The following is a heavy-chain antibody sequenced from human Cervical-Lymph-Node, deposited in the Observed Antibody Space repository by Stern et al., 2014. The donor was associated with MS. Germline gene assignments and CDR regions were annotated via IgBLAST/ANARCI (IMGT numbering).Heavy chain of an antibody. D-gene: IGHD6-25*01. CDR3: ARVPAAGHFDY. V-gene: IGHV1-46*01. Sequence: VQLVESGAEVKKPGASVKVSCKASGYTFTTYYIHWVRQAPGQGLEWMGIIDPGDADTSYAQKFQGRVTMTRDTSTSTVYMELSSLRSEDTAVYYCARVPAAGHFDYWGQETLITVSS. CDR2: IDPGDADT. CDR1: GYTFTTYY. J-gene: IGHJ4*02.